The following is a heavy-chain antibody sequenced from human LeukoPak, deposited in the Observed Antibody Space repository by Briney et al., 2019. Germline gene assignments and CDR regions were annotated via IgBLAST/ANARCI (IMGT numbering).Heavy chain of an antibody. D-gene: IGHD6-13*01. CDR2: NPTGGST. J-gene: IGHJ4*02. V-gene: IGHV1-46*01. CDR1: GYTFTSYY. CDR3: ARYTREQLAPDY. Sequence: ASVKVSCKASGYTFTSYYMHWVRQAPGQGLINPTGGSTGYAQKFQGRVTMTTDTSTSTAYMELRSLRSDDTAVYYCARYTREQLAPDYWGQGTLVTVSS.